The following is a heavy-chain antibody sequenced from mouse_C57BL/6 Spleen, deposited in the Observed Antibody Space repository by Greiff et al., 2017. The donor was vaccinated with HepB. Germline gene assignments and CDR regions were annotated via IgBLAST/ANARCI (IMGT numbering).Heavy chain of an antibody. Sequence: QVQLQQPGAELVKPGASVKMSCKASGYTFTSYWITWVKQRPGQGLEWIGDIYPGSGRTNYNEKFKSKATLTVDTSSSTAYMQLSSLTSEGSAVYYCARSGYYCGSSFYWYFDVWGTGTTVTVSS. CDR2: IYPGSGRT. CDR3: ARSGYYCGSSFYWYFDV. D-gene: IGHD1-1*01. CDR1: GYTFTSYW. V-gene: IGHV1-55*01. J-gene: IGHJ1*03.